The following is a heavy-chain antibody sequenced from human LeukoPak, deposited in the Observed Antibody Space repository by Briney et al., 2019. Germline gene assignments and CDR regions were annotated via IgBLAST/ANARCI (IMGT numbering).Heavy chain of an antibody. D-gene: IGHD3-10*01. V-gene: IGHV4-59*01. CDR2: MYYGGST. J-gene: IGHJ4*02. Sequence: SETLSLTCTVSGGSISGYYWSWIRQPPGKGLEWIGYMYYGGSTKYNPSLKSRVTISVDTSKNQFSLKLSSVTAADTAVYYCARGLGQALYYWGQGTLVTVSS. CDR1: GGSISGYY. CDR3: ARGLGQALYY.